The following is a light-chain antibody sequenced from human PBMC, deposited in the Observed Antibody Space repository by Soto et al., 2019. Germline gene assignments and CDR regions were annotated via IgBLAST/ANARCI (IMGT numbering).Light chain of an antibody. Sequence: QLVLTQPPSASGTPGQRVTISCSGSSSNIGSNTVNRYQQLPGTAPKLLIYNNNQRPSGVPDRFSGSKSGTSASLAISGLQSEDEADYYCAAWDDSLNGLVFGTGTKVTVL. CDR1: SSNIGSNT. CDR2: NNN. J-gene: IGLJ1*01. CDR3: AAWDDSLNGLV. V-gene: IGLV1-44*01.